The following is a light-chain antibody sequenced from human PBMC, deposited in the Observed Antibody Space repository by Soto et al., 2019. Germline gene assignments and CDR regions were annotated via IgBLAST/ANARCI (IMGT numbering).Light chain of an antibody. CDR1: SGHSSYA. Sequence: QSVLTQSPAASASLGASVKLTCTLSSGHSSYAIAWHQHRPEKGPRYLMKLNSDGSHSKGDGIPDRFPGSSSGAERYLTISSLQSEDEADYYCQTWGTGPVVFGGGTKLTVL. CDR2: LNSDGSH. J-gene: IGLJ2*01. V-gene: IGLV4-69*01. CDR3: QTWGTGPVV.